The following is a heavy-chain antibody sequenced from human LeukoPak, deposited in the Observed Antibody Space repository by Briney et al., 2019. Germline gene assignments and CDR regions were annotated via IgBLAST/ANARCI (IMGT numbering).Heavy chain of an antibody. CDR1: GYSFTNYD. Sequence: ASVKVSCKASGYSFTNYDINWVRQATGQGLEWMGWMNPKSGDTGYSQKFQGRVIITRDTSINTAYMELSSLGSDDTAVYYCARDRRNFDYWGQGTLVTVSS. CDR3: ARDRRNFDY. V-gene: IGHV1-8*03. J-gene: IGHJ4*02. CDR2: MNPKSGDT.